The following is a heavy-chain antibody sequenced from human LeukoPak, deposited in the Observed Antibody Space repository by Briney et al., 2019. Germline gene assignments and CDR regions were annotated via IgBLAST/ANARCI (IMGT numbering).Heavy chain of an antibody. Sequence: GGSLRLSCAASGFTFTMFSMNWVRQAPGKGLEWIAFIRGRADTTYYAGSVQGRFTISRDNADDSVYLQMDSLRVEDTAVYYCASVEGYYFDYWGQGTLVTVSS. CDR3: ASVEGYYFDY. J-gene: IGHJ4*02. D-gene: IGHD5-24*01. CDR2: IRGRADTT. CDR1: GFTFTMFS. V-gene: IGHV3-48*01.